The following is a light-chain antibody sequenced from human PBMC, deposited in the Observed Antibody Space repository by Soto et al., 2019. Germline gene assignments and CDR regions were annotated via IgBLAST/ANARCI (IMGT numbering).Light chain of an antibody. Sequence: DIQWTQSPSFLSASVGDRVTITCRASQGISNYLAWYQQRPGKAPKLLIHTASTLHSGVPSRFSGSGFGTEFTLTISSLQPEDFATYYCQHRHSYPITFGQGTRLEIK. V-gene: IGKV1-9*01. J-gene: IGKJ5*01. CDR3: QHRHSYPIT. CDR1: QGISNY. CDR2: TAS.